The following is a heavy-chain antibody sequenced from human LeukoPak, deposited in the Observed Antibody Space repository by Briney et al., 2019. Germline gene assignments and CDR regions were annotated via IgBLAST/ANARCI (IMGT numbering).Heavy chain of an antibody. Sequence: GGSLRLSCAASGFAFDDYAMHWVRQAQGKGLEWVSGISWNSGSIGYADSVKGRFTISRDNAKNSLYLQMNSLRAQDTALYYCAKDMTIAVAGPADAFDIWGQGTMVTVSS. CDR1: GFAFDDYA. J-gene: IGHJ3*02. CDR3: AKDMTIAVAGPADAFDI. D-gene: IGHD6-19*01. CDR2: ISWNSGSI. V-gene: IGHV3-9*01.